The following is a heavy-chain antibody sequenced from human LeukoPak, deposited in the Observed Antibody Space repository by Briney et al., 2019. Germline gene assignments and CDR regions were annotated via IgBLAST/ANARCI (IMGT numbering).Heavy chain of an antibody. V-gene: IGHV4-31*03. CDR2: IYYSGST. CDR1: GVSISSGGYY. CDR3: ARFLDFWSGYSSFDY. D-gene: IGHD3-3*01. Sequence: SETLSLTCTVSGVSISSGGYYWSWIRQHPGKGLEWIGYIYYSGSTYYNPSLKSRVTISVDTSKNQFSLKLSSVTAADTAVYYCARFLDFWSGYSSFDYWGQGTLVTVSS. J-gene: IGHJ4*02.